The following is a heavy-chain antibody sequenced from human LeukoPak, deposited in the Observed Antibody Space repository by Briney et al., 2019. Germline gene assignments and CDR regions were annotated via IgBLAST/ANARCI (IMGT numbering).Heavy chain of an antibody. Sequence: GGSLRLSCAASGFIFSSYWMNWVRQAPGKGLEWVSSISSSGAYMYYADSVKGRFTISRDNAKNSLYLQMSSLRAEDTAIYYCAREDYSDLYFDYWGQGTLVSVSS. J-gene: IGHJ4*02. CDR1: GFIFSSYW. D-gene: IGHD4-17*01. CDR2: ISSSGAYM. V-gene: IGHV3-21*01. CDR3: AREDYSDLYFDY.